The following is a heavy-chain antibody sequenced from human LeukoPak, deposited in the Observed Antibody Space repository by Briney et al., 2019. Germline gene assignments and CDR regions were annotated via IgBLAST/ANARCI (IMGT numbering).Heavy chain of an antibody. CDR3: ASQFDSSGYYSYGY. D-gene: IGHD3-22*01. Sequence: ASVKVSCKASGYTFTGYYMHWVRQAPGQGLEWMGWINPNSGGTNYAQKFQGRVTMTRDTSIGTAYMELSRLRSDDTAVYYCASQFDSSGYYSYGYWGQGTLVTVSS. CDR2: INPNSGGT. V-gene: IGHV1-2*02. CDR1: GYTFTGYY. J-gene: IGHJ4*02.